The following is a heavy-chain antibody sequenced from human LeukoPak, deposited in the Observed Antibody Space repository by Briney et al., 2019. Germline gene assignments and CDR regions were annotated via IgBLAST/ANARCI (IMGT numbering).Heavy chain of an antibody. CDR1: GYTFTSYG. CDR3: ARGGNSAYYYYYYMDV. CDR2: ISAYNGNT. J-gene: IGHJ6*03. V-gene: IGHV1-18*01. Sequence: ASVKVSCKASGYTFTSYGIIWVRQAPGQGLEWMGWISAYNGNTNYAQKLQGRVTMTTDTSTSTAYMELRSLRSDDTAVYYCARGGNSAYYYYYYMDVWGKGTTVTVSS. D-gene: IGHD1-7*01.